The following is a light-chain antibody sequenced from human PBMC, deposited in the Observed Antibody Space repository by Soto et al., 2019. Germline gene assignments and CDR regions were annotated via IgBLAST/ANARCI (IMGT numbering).Light chain of an antibody. CDR1: VLAKKY. J-gene: IGLJ2*01. CDR2: KDS. Sequence: SYELTQPSSVSVSPGQTARITCSGDVLAKKYARWFQQKPGQAPVLVIYKDSERPSGIPERFSGSSSGTIVTLTISGAQVEDEADYYCYSAADNIVVFGGGTKLTVL. V-gene: IGLV3-27*01. CDR3: YSAADNIVV.